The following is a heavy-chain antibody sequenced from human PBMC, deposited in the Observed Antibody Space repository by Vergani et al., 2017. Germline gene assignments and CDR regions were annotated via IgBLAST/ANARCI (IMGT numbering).Heavy chain of an antibody. CDR3: ARGPHDYGGDYAFDI. Sequence: VQLVQPGAEVKKPGASVKVPCKASGYIFTGYYIHWVRQATGQGLEWMGWMNPNSGNTGYAQKFQGRVTITRNTSISTAYMELSSLRSEDTAVYYCARGPHDYGGDYAFDIWGQGTMVTVSS. CDR2: MNPNSGNT. CDR1: GYIFTGYY. D-gene: IGHD4-23*01. J-gene: IGHJ3*02. V-gene: IGHV1-8*03.